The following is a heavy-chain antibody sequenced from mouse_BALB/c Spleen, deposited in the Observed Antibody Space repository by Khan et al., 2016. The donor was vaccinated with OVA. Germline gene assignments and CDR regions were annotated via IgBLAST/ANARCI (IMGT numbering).Heavy chain of an antibody. D-gene: IGHD1-1*01. CDR1: GYSITSGYA. J-gene: IGHJ4*01. CDR3: ARKNYYGYAMDY. CDR2: ISYSGST. V-gene: IGHV3-2*02. Sequence: EVKLLESGPGLVKPSQSLSLTCTVTGYSITSGYAWNWIRQFPGNKLEWMGYISYSGSTSYNPSLRSRISITRDTSKNQFFLQLNSVTTEDTATYYCARKNYYGYAMDYGGQGTSVTVSS.